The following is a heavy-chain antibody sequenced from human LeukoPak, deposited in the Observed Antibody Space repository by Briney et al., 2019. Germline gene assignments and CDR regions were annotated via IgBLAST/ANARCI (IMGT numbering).Heavy chain of an antibody. V-gene: IGHV1-8*01. CDR1: GYTFTSYD. D-gene: IGHD3-22*01. CDR3: ARGRLKTVITMIVVAKSVYYFDY. J-gene: IGHJ4*02. Sequence: GASVKVSCKASGYTFTSYDINWVRQATGQGLEWMGWMNPNSGNTGYAQKFQGRVTMTRNTSISTAYMELSSLRSEDTAVYYCARGRLKTVITMIVVAKSVYYFDYWGQGTLVTVSS. CDR2: MNPNSGNT.